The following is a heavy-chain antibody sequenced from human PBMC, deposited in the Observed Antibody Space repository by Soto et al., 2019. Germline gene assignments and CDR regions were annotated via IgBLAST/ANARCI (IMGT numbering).Heavy chain of an antibody. CDR2: ISWRSATI. J-gene: IGHJ5*02. CDR1: GFTLEDYA. V-gene: IGHV3-9*01. CDR3: AKDKYSSSWNWFDP. D-gene: IGHD6-13*01. Sequence: GGSLRLCCAASGFTLEDYAMHWVRQAPGKGLEWVSGISWRSATIGYADSVKGRFTISRDDAKNSLYLQMNSLRTEDTALYYCAKDKYSSSWNWFDPWGQGTLVTVSS.